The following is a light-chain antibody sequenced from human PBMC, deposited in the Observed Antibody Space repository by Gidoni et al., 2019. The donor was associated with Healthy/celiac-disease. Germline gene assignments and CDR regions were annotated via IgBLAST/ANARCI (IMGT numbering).Light chain of an antibody. CDR3: QQSYSNKRT. J-gene: IGKJ4*02. V-gene: IGKV1-39*01. CDR2: AAS. CDR1: QSISIY. Sequence: IPMNQSPSSLSASVGDRVTITCRASQSISIYLTWYQQKPGKAPKLLIYAASSLESGVPSRFSGSGSGTDFTLTISSLQPEDFATYYCQQSYSNKRTFGEGTKVEIK.